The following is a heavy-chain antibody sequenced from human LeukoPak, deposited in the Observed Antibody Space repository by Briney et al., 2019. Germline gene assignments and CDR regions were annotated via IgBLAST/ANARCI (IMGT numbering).Heavy chain of an antibody. CDR1: GFTFSSYS. D-gene: IGHD3-10*01. J-gene: IGHJ4*02. Sequence: GGSLRLSCAASGFTFSSYSMNWVRQAPGKGLEWVSSINSSSSYIYYADSVKGRFTISRDNAKNSLYLQMNSLRAEDTAVYYCARDRLYYYGSGSYSSFWGQGTLVTVSS. CDR2: INSSSSYI. CDR3: ARDRLYYYGSGSYSSF. V-gene: IGHV3-21*01.